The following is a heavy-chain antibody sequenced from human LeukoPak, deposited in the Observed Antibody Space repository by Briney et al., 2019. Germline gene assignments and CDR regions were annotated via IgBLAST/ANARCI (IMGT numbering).Heavy chain of an antibody. CDR2: INPSGGNT. D-gene: IGHD5-24*01. CDR1: GYTFTDYY. Sequence: ASVKVSCKASGYTFTDYYMHWVRQAPGQGLEWMGIINPSGGNTNYAQNFQGRVTMTRDTSTSTVYMELSSLRSEDTAVYYCARVRDGYNDAYDIWGQGTMVTVPS. V-gene: IGHV1-46*01. CDR3: ARVRDGYNDAYDI. J-gene: IGHJ3*02.